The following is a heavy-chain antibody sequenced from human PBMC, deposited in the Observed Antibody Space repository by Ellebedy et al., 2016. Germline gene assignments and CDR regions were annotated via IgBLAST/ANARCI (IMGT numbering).Heavy chain of an antibody. CDR2: ITGSGSET. V-gene: IGHV3-23*01. CDR3: AKGGIGEPGALDC. J-gene: IGHJ4*02. Sequence: GESLKISCAASGFTFNNAWMSWVRQAPGKGLEWVSSITGSGSETYYADSVKGRFSISRDNSNNALYVQMNSLGAEDTAVYFCAKGGIGEPGALDCWGQGTLVTVSS. CDR1: GFTFNNAW. D-gene: IGHD6-13*01.